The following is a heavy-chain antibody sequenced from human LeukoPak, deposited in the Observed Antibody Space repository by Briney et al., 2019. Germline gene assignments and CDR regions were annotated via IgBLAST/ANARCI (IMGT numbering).Heavy chain of an antibody. Sequence: GASLKASAKASEYTFTAYYMHWVRQAPGQGLEWLGWINPNSGGTNYAQKFQGRVTMTRDTSISTAYMELSRLRSDDTAVYYCARTVGYSSGWYYFDYWGQGTLVTVSS. CDR1: EYTFTAYY. J-gene: IGHJ4*02. CDR3: ARTVGYSSGWYYFDY. V-gene: IGHV1-2*02. CDR2: INPNSGGT. D-gene: IGHD6-19*01.